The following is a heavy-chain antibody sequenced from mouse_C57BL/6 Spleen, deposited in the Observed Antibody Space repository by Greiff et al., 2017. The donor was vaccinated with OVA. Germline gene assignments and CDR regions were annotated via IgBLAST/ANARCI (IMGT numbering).Heavy chain of an antibody. D-gene: IGHD1-1*01. V-gene: IGHV1-64*01. CDR3: ANYYGSEAWFAY. Sequence: VQLQQPGAELVKPGASVKLSCKASVYTFTSYWMHWVKQRPGQGLEWIGMIHPNSGSTNYNEKFKSKATLTVNKSSRTAYMQLSSLTSEDSAVYYCANYYGSEAWFAYWGQGTLVTVSA. CDR2: IHPNSGST. CDR1: VYTFTSYW. J-gene: IGHJ3*01.